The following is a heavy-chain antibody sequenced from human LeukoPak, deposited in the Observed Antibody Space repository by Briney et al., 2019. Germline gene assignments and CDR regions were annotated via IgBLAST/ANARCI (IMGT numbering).Heavy chain of an antibody. Sequence: ASVKVSCKASGYTLTSYDINRVRQATGQGLEWMGWMNTNSGNTGYAQKFQGRVTMTRNTSISTAYLELSSLRSEDTAVYYCARLNYYDSSGYYSYWFDPWGQGTLVTVSS. J-gene: IGHJ5*02. CDR3: ARLNYYDSSGYYSYWFDP. D-gene: IGHD3-22*01. CDR1: GYTLTSYD. V-gene: IGHV1-8*01. CDR2: MNTNSGNT.